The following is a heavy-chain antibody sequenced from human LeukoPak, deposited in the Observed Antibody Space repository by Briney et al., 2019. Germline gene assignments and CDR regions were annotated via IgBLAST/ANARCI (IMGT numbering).Heavy chain of an antibody. V-gene: IGHV4-34*01. Sequence: PSETLSLTCAVYGVSFSGYYWSWIRPPPRKGLEWIGEINHSGRTNYNPSLKSRVTISVDTSKNQSSLKLSSVTAADTAVYYCARVRWVRGYFDYWGQGTLVTVSS. CDR2: INHSGRT. CDR3: ARVRWVRGYFDY. D-gene: IGHD3-10*01. J-gene: IGHJ4*02. CDR1: GVSFSGYY.